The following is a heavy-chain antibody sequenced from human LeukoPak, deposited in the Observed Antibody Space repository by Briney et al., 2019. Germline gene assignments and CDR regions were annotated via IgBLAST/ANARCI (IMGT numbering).Heavy chain of an antibody. J-gene: IGHJ6*03. Sequence: GGSLRLSCAASGFTFSTYGMHWVRQAPGQGLEWVAFIRYDGSDKYYADSVKGRFTISRDNSKNTLYLQMNSLRVEDTAVYYCTAPLILYYYMDVWGQGTTITISS. CDR1: GFTFSTYG. CDR2: IRYDGSDK. D-gene: IGHD3-9*01. CDR3: TAPLILYYYMDV. V-gene: IGHV3-30*02.